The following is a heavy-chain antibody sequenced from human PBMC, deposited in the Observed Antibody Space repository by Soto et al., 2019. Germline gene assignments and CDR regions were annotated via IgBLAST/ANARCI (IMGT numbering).Heavy chain of an antibody. Sequence: LRLSCAAPGFTFSNYAMTWVRQAPGKGLEWVSGLNGSGGSTSSADSVKGRFAISRDNSKNTLYLQMNSLRAEDTAVYYCAKDLSFGRITIFGVDVWGQGTTVTVSS. V-gene: IGHV3-23*01. J-gene: IGHJ6*02. CDR3: AKDLSFGRITIFGVDV. CDR2: LNGSGGST. CDR1: GFTFSNYA. D-gene: IGHD3-3*01.